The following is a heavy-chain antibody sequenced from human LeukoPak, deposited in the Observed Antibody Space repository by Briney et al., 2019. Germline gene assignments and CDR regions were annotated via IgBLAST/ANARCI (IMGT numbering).Heavy chain of an antibody. CDR3: AKIDDYVWGSYPFDI. CDR2: ISYDGSNK. V-gene: IGHV3-30*18. CDR1: GFTFSSYG. J-gene: IGHJ3*02. Sequence: GGSLRLSCAASGFTFSSYGMHWVRQAPGKGLEWVAVISYDGSNKYYADSVKGRFTISRDNSKNTLYLQMNSLRAEDTAVYYCAKIDDYVWGSYPFDIWGQGTMVTVSS. D-gene: IGHD3-16*01.